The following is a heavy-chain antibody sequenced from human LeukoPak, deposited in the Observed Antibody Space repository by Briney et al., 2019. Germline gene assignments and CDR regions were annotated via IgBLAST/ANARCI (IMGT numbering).Heavy chain of an antibody. D-gene: IGHD3-10*01. V-gene: IGHV3-23*01. J-gene: IGHJ3*02. CDR2: ISGSGGTT. CDR3: AKDTHGSGTYYHSAFDI. CDR1: GFTFSSYA. Sequence: GGSLRLSCAASGFTFSSYAMSLVRQAPGKGLEWVSGISGSGGTTYYADSVKGRFTISRDNSKNTLYLQMNSLRAEDTAVYYCAKDTHGSGTYYHSAFDIWGQGTMVTVSS.